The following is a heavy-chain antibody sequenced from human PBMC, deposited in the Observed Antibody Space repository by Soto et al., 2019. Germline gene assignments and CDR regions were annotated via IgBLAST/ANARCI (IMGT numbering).Heavy chain of an antibody. V-gene: IGHV3-15*07. Sequence: GGSLRLSFAASGFTFSNAWMNWVRQAPGKGLEWVGRIKSKTDGGTTDYAAPVKGRFTISRDDSKNTLYLQMNSLKTEDTAVYYCTTVISSSSGAFDIWGQGTMVTVSS. CDR3: TTVISSSSGAFDI. J-gene: IGHJ3*02. D-gene: IGHD6-6*01. CDR1: GFTFSNAW. CDR2: IKSKTDGGTT.